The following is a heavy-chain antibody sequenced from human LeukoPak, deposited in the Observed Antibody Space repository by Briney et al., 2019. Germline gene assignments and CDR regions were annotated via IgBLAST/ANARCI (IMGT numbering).Heavy chain of an antibody. V-gene: IGHV3-23*01. CDR3: AKDPNGDYIGTFDI. D-gene: IGHD4-17*01. J-gene: IGHJ3*02. CDR1: QFNFNKFG. CDR2: ISSNGA. Sequence: QAGGSLRLSCTTSQFNFNKFGMTWVRQAPGKGLEWVSSISSNGAQYADSVQGRFAISRGNSKNTLYLQMNSLRAEDTAIYFCAKDPNGDYIGTFDIWGQGSMVTVSS.